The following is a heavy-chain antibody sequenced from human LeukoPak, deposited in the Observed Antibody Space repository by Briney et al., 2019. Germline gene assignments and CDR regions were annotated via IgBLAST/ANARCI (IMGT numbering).Heavy chain of an antibody. CDR3: AKDSSGYYRLGGFDY. V-gene: IGHV3-9*03. CDR2: ISWNTGSI. CDR1: GFIFDDYA. Sequence: GGSLRLSCAASGFIFDDYAMHWVRQAPGKGLEWVSGISWNTGSIGYADSVKGRFTTSRDNAKNSLYLQMNSLRAEDMALYYCAKDSSGYYRLGGFDYWGQGTLVTVSS. D-gene: IGHD3-22*01. J-gene: IGHJ4*02.